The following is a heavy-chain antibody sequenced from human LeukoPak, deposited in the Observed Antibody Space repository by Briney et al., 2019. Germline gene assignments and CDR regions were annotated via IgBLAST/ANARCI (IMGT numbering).Heavy chain of an antibody. CDR3: ARAGDYYGSGSFDFDY. V-gene: IGHV1-2*02. J-gene: IGHJ4*02. D-gene: IGHD3-10*01. CDR1: GYTFTGYY. CDR2: INPNSGGT. Sequence: ASVKVSCKASGYTFTGYYMHWVRQAPGQGLEWMGWINPNSGGTNYAQKFQGRVTMTRDTSISTAYMELSRLRSDDTAVYYCARAGDYYGSGSFDFDYWGQGTLVTVSS.